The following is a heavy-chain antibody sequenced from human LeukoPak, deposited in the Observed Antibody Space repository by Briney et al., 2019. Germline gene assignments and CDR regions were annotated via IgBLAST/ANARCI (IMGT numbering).Heavy chain of an antibody. CDR1: GYTFTSYG. Sequence: GASVKVSCKASGYTFTSYGISWVRQAPGQGLEWMGWISAYNGNTNYAQKLQGRVTMTTDTSTSTAYMELRSLTSDDTAVYYCARDNADCSGGTCYSAEYSHHWGQGTLVTVSS. D-gene: IGHD2-15*01. V-gene: IGHV1-18*01. J-gene: IGHJ1*01. CDR2: ISAYNGNT. CDR3: ARDNADCSGGTCYSAEYSHH.